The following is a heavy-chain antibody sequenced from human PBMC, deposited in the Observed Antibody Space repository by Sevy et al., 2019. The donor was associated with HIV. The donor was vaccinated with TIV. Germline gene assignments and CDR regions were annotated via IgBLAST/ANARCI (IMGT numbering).Heavy chain of an antibody. D-gene: IGHD5-18*01. J-gene: IGHJ4*02. V-gene: IGHV3-15*07. CDR2: IKSKTDGGTT. CDR1: GFTFNRYS. CDR3: TTDGGGYNYGYSFDY. Sequence: GGSLRLSCAASGFTFNRYSMHWVRQAPGKGLEWVGRIKSKTDGGTTDYAAPVKGRFTISRDDSKNTLYLQMNSLKTEDTAVYYCTTDGGGYNYGYSFDYWGQGTLVTVSS.